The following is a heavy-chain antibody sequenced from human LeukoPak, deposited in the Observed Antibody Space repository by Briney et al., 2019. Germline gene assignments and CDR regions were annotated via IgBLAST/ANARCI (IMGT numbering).Heavy chain of an antibody. CDR1: GYSFTSYW. V-gene: IGHV5-51*01. CDR3: ATSVPAAILGFDP. J-gene: IGHJ5*02. CDR2: IYPGDSDT. D-gene: IGHD2-2*02. Sequence: GESLKISRKGSGYSFTSYWIGWVRQMPGKGLEWMGIIYPGDSDTRYSPSFQGQVTISADKSISTAYLQWSSLKASDTAMYYCATSVPAAILGFDPWGQGTLVTVSS.